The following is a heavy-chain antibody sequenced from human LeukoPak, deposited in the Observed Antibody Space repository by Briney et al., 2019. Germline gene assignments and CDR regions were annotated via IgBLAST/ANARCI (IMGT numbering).Heavy chain of an antibody. J-gene: IGHJ4*02. V-gene: IGHV4-4*09. D-gene: IGHD3-9*01. CDR3: ARQGGYFDWRFDY. Sequence: SETLSLTCTVSAGSISSYYWSWIRQPPGKGLEWIGYIYTSGSTNYNPSLKSRVTISVDTSKNQFSLKLSSVTAADTAVYYCARQGGYFDWRFDYWGQGTLVTVSS. CDR1: AGSISSYY. CDR2: IYTSGST.